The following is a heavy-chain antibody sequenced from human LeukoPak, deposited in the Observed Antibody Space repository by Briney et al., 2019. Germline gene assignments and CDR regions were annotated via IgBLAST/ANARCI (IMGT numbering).Heavy chain of an antibody. Sequence: SETLSLTCAVYGGSFSGYYWSWIRQPPGKGLEWIGEINHSGSTNYNPSLKSRVTISVDKSKNQFSLKLSSVTAADTAVYYCAKLDPVIRLGFGYWGQGTLVTVSS. CDR3: AKLDPVIRLGFGY. J-gene: IGHJ4*02. V-gene: IGHV4-34*01. CDR1: GGSFSGYY. D-gene: IGHD2/OR15-2a*01. CDR2: INHSGST.